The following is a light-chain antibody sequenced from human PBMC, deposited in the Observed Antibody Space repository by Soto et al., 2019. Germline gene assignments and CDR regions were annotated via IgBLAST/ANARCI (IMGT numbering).Light chain of an antibody. CDR1: QSLLYNSNNKNY. CDR2: WAS. J-gene: IGKJ2*01. V-gene: IGKV4-1*01. Sequence: DIVMTQSPDSLAVSLGERATINCRSNQSLLYNSNNKNYLAWFQQKPRQPPRLLIYWASTRESGVSDRFSGSGSGTGFTLTISSLQAEDVAVYYCHQYFNTPYTFGQGTKLEI. CDR3: HQYFNTPYT.